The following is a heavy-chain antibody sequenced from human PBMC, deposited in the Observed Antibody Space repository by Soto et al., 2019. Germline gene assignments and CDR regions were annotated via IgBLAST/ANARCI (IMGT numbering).Heavy chain of an antibody. CDR3: ARDWFGIDY. D-gene: IGHD3-16*01. V-gene: IGHV1-18*01. J-gene: IGHJ4*02. CDR1: GYTFTSYG. CDR2: INPYNGNT. Sequence: VQLVPSGAEMEKPRASVKVSWKPSGYTFTSYGISWVRQAPGQGLEWMGWINPYNGNTNYAPKVQGSATMTTDTSTSTAYMALRSLRSYDTAVYSCARDWFGIDYWGQGTLVTVSS.